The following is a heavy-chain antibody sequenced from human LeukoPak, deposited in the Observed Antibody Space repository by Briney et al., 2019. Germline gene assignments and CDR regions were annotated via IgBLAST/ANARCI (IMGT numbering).Heavy chain of an antibody. CDR3: ATPGLLGYCSSAICAPPGY. CDR1: GFTFSNYA. CDR2: LTGSGTTT. J-gene: IGHJ4*02. D-gene: IGHD2-2*01. Sequence: GGSLRLSCAASGFTFSNYAMSWVRQAPGMGLEWVSVLTGSGTTTFYADSVKGRFNISRDNSKNTLYLQMNSLRAEDMAVYYCATPGLLGYCSSAICAPPGYWGQGTLVTVSS. V-gene: IGHV3-23*01.